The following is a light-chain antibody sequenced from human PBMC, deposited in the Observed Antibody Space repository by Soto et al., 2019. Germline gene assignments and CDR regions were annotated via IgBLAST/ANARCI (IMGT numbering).Light chain of an antibody. CDR2: DAS. CDR1: QSISSW. Sequence: IQMTLSPSSLPESVGDRFTIPCRASQSISSWLAWYQQKPGKAPKLLIYDASSLESGVPSRFSGSRSGTEFTLTISSLQPDDVATYYCQQYNSYSPTLGHGTKVDI. CDR3: QQYNSYSPT. J-gene: IGKJ1*01. V-gene: IGKV1-5*01.